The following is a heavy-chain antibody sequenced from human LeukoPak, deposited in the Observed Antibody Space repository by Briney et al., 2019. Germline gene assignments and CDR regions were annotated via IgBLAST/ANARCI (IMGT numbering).Heavy chain of an antibody. V-gene: IGHV4-59*01. CDR2: IYYSGST. Sequence: SETLSLTCTVSGGSMSSYYLSWIRQPPGKGLEWIGYIYYSGSTNYNPSLKSRVTISVDTSKNQFSLKLSSVTAADTAVYYCASSPYYDFWSGYLPPFDYWGQGTLVTVSS. CDR3: ASSPYYDFWSGYLPPFDY. CDR1: GGSMSSYY. D-gene: IGHD3-3*01. J-gene: IGHJ4*02.